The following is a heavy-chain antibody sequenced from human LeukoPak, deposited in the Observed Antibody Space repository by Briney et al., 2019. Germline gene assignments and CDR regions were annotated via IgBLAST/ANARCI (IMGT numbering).Heavy chain of an antibody. CDR1: GGSVSSYY. D-gene: IGHD3-3*01. V-gene: IGHV4-4*07. Sequence: SETLSLTCTVSGGSVSSYYWNWIRLPAGNGLEWVGRIHINGDTNYNPSLKSRVSMSVDSSKNQFSLGLNSVTAADTAVYYCASLRFLEWSFDYWGQGTLVTVSP. J-gene: IGHJ4*02. CDR2: IHINGDT. CDR3: ASLRFLEWSFDY.